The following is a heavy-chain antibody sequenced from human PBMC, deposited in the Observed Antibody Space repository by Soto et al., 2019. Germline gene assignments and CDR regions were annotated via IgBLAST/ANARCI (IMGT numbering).Heavy chain of an antibody. CDR3: ARDKITGLIDY. CDR2: IKHSGST. CDR1: GGSFSGYY. J-gene: IGHJ4*02. V-gene: IGHV4-34*01. D-gene: IGHD2-8*02. Sequence: QVQLQQWGAGLLKPSETLSLTCAVYGGSFSGYYWTWIRQPPGTGLECIGEIKHSGSTNYNQSLKSRVTISVETSKNQCSRKLTSVTAADTAVYYCARDKITGLIDYWGQGTLVTVSS.